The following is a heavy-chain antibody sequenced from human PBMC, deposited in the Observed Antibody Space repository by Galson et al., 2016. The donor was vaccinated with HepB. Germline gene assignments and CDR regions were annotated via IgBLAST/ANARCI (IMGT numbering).Heavy chain of an antibody. V-gene: IGHV3-53*01. CDR3: ARDPRGMGNFHYFDR. J-gene: IGHJ4*02. CDR2: VYSGGRT. CDR1: GFTVSSNY. Sequence: SLRLSCAASGFTVSSNYMSWVRQAPGKGLEWVSVVYSGGRTFYADSVKGRFTISRDNSKNTLYLQMNSLRVEDTAVYYCARDPRGMGNFHYFDRWGQGTLVTVSS. D-gene: IGHD2/OR15-2a*01.